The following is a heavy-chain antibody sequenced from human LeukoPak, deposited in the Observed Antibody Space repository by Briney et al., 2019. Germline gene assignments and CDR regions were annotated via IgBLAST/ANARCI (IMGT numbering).Heavy chain of an antibody. Sequence: SETLSLTCAVYGGSFSGYYWSWIRQPPGKGLEWIGEINRSGSTNYNPSLKSRVTISVDTSKNQFSLKVSSVTAADTAVYYCARGRVTGTTPLLWWGQGTLVTVSS. D-gene: IGHD1-7*01. CDR3: ARGRVTGTTPLLW. V-gene: IGHV4-34*01. CDR1: GGSFSGYY. J-gene: IGHJ4*02. CDR2: INRSGST.